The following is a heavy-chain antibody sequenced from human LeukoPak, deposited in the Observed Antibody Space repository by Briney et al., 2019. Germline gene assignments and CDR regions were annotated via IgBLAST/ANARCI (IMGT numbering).Heavy chain of an antibody. CDR2: IYYSGST. CDR1: GGSISSGRYY. J-gene: IGHJ4*02. CDR3: ARVGIGAAGGEGDHDY. V-gene: IGHV4-31*03. D-gene: IGHD6-13*01. Sequence: SQTLSLTCTVSGGSISSGRYYWSWIRQHPGKGLEWIGYIYYSGSTYYNPSLKGRVTISVDTSKNQFSLKLSWVSAADTAVYYCARVGIGAAGGEGDHDYWGQGTLVTVSS.